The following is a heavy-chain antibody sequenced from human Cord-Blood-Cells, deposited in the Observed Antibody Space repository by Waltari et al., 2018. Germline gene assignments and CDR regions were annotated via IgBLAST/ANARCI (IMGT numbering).Heavy chain of an antibody. CDR1: GSTFTAYY. V-gene: IGHV1-2*02. CDR3: AIGLYYDILTGSADAFDI. Sequence: QVQLLQSGAEVKKPGASVKVSCTASGSTFTAYYMPWVRTAPGQGLDWMGEIKPNNAGTNYAQKLQGRVTMTSDTSISTAYMELSRLRSDDTAVYYCAIGLYYDILTGSADAFDIWGQGTMVTGAS. CDR2: IKPNNAGT. D-gene: IGHD3-9*01. J-gene: IGHJ3*02.